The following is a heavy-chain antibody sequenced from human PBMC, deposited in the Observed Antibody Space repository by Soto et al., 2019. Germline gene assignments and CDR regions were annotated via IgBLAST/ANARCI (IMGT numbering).Heavy chain of an antibody. CDR1: NGSISNFY. J-gene: IGHJ5*02. CDR2: IYASGSA. Sequence: QVQLQESGPGLVKPSETLSLSCTVSNGSISNFYWNWIRHPAGRGPEWIGRIYASGSASYNPSLRSRVTISVDTSKNQFSLKLKSVPAADTAVYYCARSSHKESWFDPWGQGTLVTVSS. V-gene: IGHV4-4*07. D-gene: IGHD6-13*01. CDR3: ARSSHKESWFDP.